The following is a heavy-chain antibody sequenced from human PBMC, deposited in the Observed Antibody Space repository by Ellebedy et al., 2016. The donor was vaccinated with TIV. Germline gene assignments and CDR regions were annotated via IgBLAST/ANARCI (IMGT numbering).Heavy chain of an antibody. D-gene: IGHD4-17*01. CDR1: GYTFTSYD. CDR3: ARGRGTTVTTIAY. CDR2: MNPNSGNT. J-gene: IGHJ4*02. V-gene: IGHV1-8*01. Sequence: AASVKVSCKASGYTFTSYDINWVRQATGQGLEWMGWMNPNSGNTGYGQKFQGRVTMTSNTSISTAYMELSSLRSEDTAVYYCARGRGTTVTTIAYWGQGTLVTVSS.